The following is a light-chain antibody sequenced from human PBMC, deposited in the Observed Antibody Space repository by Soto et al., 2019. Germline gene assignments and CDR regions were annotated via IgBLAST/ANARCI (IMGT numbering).Light chain of an antibody. CDR1: QSVSNTH. Sequence: EIVLTQSPATLSVSPGERATLSCTASQSVSNTHVAWYQQRPGQAPRLLIYDASRRDIGVPDRFSGSGSGTDFTLTISGLEPEDFAVYFCHQYGTSPQTFGQGTKVDIK. CDR2: DAS. J-gene: IGKJ1*01. V-gene: IGKV3-20*01. CDR3: HQYGTSPQT.